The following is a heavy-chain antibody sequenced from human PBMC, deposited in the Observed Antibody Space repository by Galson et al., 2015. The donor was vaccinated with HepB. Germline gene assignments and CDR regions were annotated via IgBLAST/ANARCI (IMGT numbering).Heavy chain of an antibody. CDR3: ARSERNCGFDY. CDR1: GYTFTSYD. V-gene: IGHV1-8*01. Sequence: SVNVSCKASGYTFTSYDINWVRQATGQGLEWMGWMNPNSGNTDYAQNLQGRITLTRDTSISTAYMELSRLRSEDTAVYYCARSERNCGFDYWGQGTLAIVSS. D-gene: IGHD1-7*01. J-gene: IGHJ4*02. CDR2: MNPNSGNT.